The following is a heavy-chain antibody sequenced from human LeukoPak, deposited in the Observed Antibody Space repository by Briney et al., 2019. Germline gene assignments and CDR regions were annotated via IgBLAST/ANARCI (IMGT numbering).Heavy chain of an antibody. Sequence: PGGSLRLSCAASGFSFSNTWMNWVRQAPGKGLEWVANIKQDGSEKYYVDSVKGRFTISRDNSKNTLYLQMNSLRAEDTAVYYCARCLGEDDPLQYNWNTDAFDIWGQGTMVTVSS. D-gene: IGHD1/OR15-1a*01. CDR2: IKQDGSEK. J-gene: IGHJ3*02. CDR1: GFSFSNTW. V-gene: IGHV3-7*01. CDR3: ARCLGEDDPLQYNWNTDAFDI.